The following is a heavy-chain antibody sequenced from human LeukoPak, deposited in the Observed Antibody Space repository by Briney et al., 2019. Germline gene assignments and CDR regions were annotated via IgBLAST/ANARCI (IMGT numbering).Heavy chain of an antibody. CDR1: GASITSYY. CDR3: ARLAMAVTRHADY. CDR2: RYYSGTT. J-gene: IGHJ4*02. D-gene: IGHD5-18*01. V-gene: IGHV4-59*01. Sequence: SETLSLTHTVSGASITSYYRSSIRQSPGKGLESIGFRYYSGTTNSNSFGKTQVTISLAMPKTHFSLNLSSVTAGTTAVYHWARLAMAVTRHADYWGQGTLVTVSS.